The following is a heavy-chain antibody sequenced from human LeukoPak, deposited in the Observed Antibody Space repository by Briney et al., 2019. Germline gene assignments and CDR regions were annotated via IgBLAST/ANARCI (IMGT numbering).Heavy chain of an antibody. D-gene: IGHD1-26*01. Sequence: PGGSLRLSCAASGFTFSSYAMSWVRQAPGKGLEWVSSISGSGGNTYYADSVKGRFTISRDNSKNTLFLQMNSLRAEDTAVYYCARDGSEKYSGSYYGGFDYWGQGTLVTVSS. CDR1: GFTFSSYA. J-gene: IGHJ4*02. V-gene: IGHV3-23*01. CDR2: ISGSGGNT. CDR3: ARDGSEKYSGSYYGGFDY.